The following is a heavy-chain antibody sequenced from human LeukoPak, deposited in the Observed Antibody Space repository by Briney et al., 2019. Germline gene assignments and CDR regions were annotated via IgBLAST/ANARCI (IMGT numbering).Heavy chain of an antibody. CDR2: ISGSGGST. CDR1: GFTFSSYS. J-gene: IGHJ4*02. D-gene: IGHD5-18*01. CDR3: AKAPRIQLWFDY. Sequence: GGSLRLSCAASGFTFSSYSMNWVRQAPGKGLEWISAISGSGGSTYYADSVRGRFTISRDNSKSTLYLQMNSLRAEDTAVYFCAKAPRIQLWFDYWGQGTLVTVSS. V-gene: IGHV3-23*01.